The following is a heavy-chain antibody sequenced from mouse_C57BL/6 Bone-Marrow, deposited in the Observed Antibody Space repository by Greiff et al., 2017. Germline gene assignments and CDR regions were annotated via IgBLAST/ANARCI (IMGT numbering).Heavy chain of an antibody. Sequence: VQLQRSGPELVKPGASVKIPCKASGYTFTDYNMDWVKQSHGKSLEWIGDINPNNGGTIYNQKFKGQATLTADKSSSTAYMELRSLPSEDTAVXYCARIYNGYHAMDYWGQGTSVTVSS. J-gene: IGHJ4*01. V-gene: IGHV1-18*01. CDR3: ARIYNGYHAMDY. D-gene: IGHD2-3*01. CDR2: INPNNGGT. CDR1: GYTFTDYN.